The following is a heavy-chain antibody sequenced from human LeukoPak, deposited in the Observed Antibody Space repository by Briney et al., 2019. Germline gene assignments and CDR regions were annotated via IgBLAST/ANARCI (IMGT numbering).Heavy chain of an antibody. CDR1: GFTFSNYW. J-gene: IGHJ4*02. Sequence: GGSLRLSCAASGFTFSNYWMSWVRQAPGKGLEWVASIDQYGRAKYYVDSVRGRFTFSRDNTKNSLHLQMNSLRAEDTAVYYCARADSYASILDYWGQGTRVIDSS. V-gene: IGHV3-7*04. D-gene: IGHD5-18*01. CDR2: IDQYGRAK. CDR3: ARADSYASILDY.